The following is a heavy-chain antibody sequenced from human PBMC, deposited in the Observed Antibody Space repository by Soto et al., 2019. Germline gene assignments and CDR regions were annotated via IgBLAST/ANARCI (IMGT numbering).Heavy chain of an antibody. CDR2: INPNSGGT. CDR3: ARDMGIVATYYYYGMDV. D-gene: IGHD5-12*01. CDR1: GYTFTGYY. Sequence: ASVKVSCKASGYTFTGYYMHWVRQAPGQGLEWMGWINPNSGGTNYAQKFQGWVTMTRDTSISTAYMELSRLRSDDTAVYYCARDMGIVATYYYYGMDVWGQGTKVTVS. J-gene: IGHJ6*02. V-gene: IGHV1-2*04.